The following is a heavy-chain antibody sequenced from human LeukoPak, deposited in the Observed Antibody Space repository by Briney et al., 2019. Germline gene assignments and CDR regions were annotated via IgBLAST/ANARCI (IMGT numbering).Heavy chain of an antibody. V-gene: IGHV1-8*01. J-gene: IGHJ3*02. D-gene: IGHD3-10*01. CDR3: ERVKFGGGIDAFDI. Sequence: ASVKVSCKASVYTFTSYDINWVRQATGQGLEWMGWMNPNSGNTGYAQKFQGRVTMTRNTSISTAYMELSRLRSEDPAVYYCERVKFGGGIDAFDIWGQGTMVTVSS. CDR2: MNPNSGNT. CDR1: VYTFTSYD.